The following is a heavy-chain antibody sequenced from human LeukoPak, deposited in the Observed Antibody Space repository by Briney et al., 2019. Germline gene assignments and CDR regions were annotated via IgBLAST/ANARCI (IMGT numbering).Heavy chain of an antibody. J-gene: IGHJ6*03. V-gene: IGHV4-61*02. Sequence: SETLSLTCTVSGGPISSGSYYWSWIRQPAGKGLEWIGRIYTSGSTNYNPSLKSRVTISVDTSKNQFSLKLSSVTAADTAVYYCARVVTMVRGVIDYMDVWGKGTTVTISS. CDR1: GGPISSGSYY. CDR3: ARVVTMVRGVIDYMDV. D-gene: IGHD3-10*01. CDR2: IYTSGST.